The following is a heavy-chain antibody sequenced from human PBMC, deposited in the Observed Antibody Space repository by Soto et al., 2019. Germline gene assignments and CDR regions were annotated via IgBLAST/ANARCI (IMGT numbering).Heavy chain of an antibody. D-gene: IGHD2-2*01. Sequence: GGSLRLSCAVSGFTFSTYAMHWVRQAPGKGLEWVAVISYDGSNTYYADSVKGRFTISRDNMLYLQMNSLRAEDTAVYYRARDQGRSITCQLDYWGQGTLVTVSS. CDR1: GFTFSTYA. CDR3: ARDQGRSITCQLDY. V-gene: IGHV3-30-3*01. J-gene: IGHJ4*02. CDR2: ISYDGSNT.